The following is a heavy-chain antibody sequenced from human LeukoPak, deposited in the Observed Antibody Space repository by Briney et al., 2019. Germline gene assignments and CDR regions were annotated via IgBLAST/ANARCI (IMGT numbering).Heavy chain of an antibody. V-gene: IGHV5-51*01. CDR3: ARRLPNYYGSGSYYNPFDY. CDR1: GYSFTSYW. J-gene: IGHJ4*02. CDR2: IYPGDSDT. Sequence: PGESLKISCKGSGYSFTSYWIGWVRQMPGKGLEWMGIIYPGDSDTRYSPSFQGQVTISADKSISTAYLQWSSLKASDTAMYYCARRLPNYYGSGSYYNPFDYWGQGTLVTVSS. D-gene: IGHD3-10*01.